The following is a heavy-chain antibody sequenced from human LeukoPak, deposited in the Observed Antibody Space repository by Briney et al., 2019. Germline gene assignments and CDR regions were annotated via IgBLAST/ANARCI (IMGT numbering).Heavy chain of an antibody. CDR2: ISWDSGSI. CDR1: GFTFDDYA. CDR3: AKDHSSGWYETWFDP. D-gene: IGHD6-19*01. Sequence: PGGSLRLSCAASGFTFDDYAMHWVRQAPGKGLEWVSGISWDSGSIGYADSVKGRFTISRDNAKNSLYLQMNSLRAEDTALYYCAKDHSSGWYETWFDPWGQGTLVTVSS. V-gene: IGHV3-9*01. J-gene: IGHJ5*02.